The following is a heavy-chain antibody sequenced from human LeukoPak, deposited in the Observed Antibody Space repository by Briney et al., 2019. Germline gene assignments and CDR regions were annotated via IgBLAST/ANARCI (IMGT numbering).Heavy chain of an antibody. J-gene: IGHJ4*02. D-gene: IGHD2-2*02. Sequence: SETLSLTCTVSGYSITSGYNWAWIRQPPGKVLEWIGSIYHSGSAYYNPSLKSRVHISVDTSKNQFSPKPSSVTAADTAVYYCVRYCSSTTCYTRAVDYWGQGTLVTVSS. CDR3: VRYCSSTTCYTRAVDY. CDR1: GYSITSGYN. V-gene: IGHV4-38-2*02. CDR2: IYHSGSA.